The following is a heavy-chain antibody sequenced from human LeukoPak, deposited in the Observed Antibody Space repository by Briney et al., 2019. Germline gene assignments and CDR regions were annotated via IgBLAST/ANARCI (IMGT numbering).Heavy chain of an antibody. CDR1: GLTFSDYS. CDR3: AKDAAGPEY. J-gene: IGHJ4*02. D-gene: IGHD6-13*01. V-gene: IGHV3-23*01. CDR2: ISAGGGST. Sequence: GGSLRLSCAASGLTFSDYSMTCVRQAPGKGLFWVAGISAGGGSTYYADSVKGRFTISRDNSRNTLHLQMNSLRAEDTAVYYCAKDAAGPEYWGQGTLVTVSS.